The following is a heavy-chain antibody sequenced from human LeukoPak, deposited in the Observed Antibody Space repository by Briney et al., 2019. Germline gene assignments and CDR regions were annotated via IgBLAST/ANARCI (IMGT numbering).Heavy chain of an antibody. Sequence: QPGGSLRLSCAASGFTFYDYAMHWVRQTPGKGLEWVSFISGDGDNTYYADSVKGRFTVSRDNSKNSLYLQMNSLRAEDTAVYYCAKDAAAAGRGWFDPWGQGTLVTVSS. D-gene: IGHD6-13*01. CDR1: GFTFYDYA. J-gene: IGHJ5*02. CDR2: ISGDGDNT. CDR3: AKDAAAAGRGWFDP. V-gene: IGHV3-43*02.